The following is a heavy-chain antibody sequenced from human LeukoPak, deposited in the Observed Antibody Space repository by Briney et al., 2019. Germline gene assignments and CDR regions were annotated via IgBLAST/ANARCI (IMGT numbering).Heavy chain of an antibody. CDR1: GFTFSSYG. V-gene: IGHV3-30*18. CDR2: ISYDGSNK. Sequence: GRSLRLSCAASGFTFSSYGMHWVRQAPAKGLEWVAIISYDGSNKYYADSVKGRFTIPRDNSKNTLYLQMNSLRAEDTAVYYCAKDSPPTSSGWADAFDIWGQGTMVTVSS. D-gene: IGHD6-19*01. J-gene: IGHJ3*02. CDR3: AKDSPPTSSGWADAFDI.